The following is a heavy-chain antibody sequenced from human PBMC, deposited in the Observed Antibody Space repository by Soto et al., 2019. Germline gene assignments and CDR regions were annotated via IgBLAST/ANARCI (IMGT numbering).Heavy chain of an antibody. D-gene: IGHD6-19*01. CDR3: ARTQLVHVAVARSFDY. CDR1: GFTFSSYS. J-gene: IGHJ4*02. V-gene: IGHV3-48*02. Sequence: GGSLRLSCAASGFTFSSYSMNWVRQAPGKGLEWVSYISSSSSTIYYADSVKGRFTISRDNAKNSLYLQMNSLRDEDTAVYYCARTQLVHVAVARSFDYWGQGTLVTVSS. CDR2: ISSSSSTI.